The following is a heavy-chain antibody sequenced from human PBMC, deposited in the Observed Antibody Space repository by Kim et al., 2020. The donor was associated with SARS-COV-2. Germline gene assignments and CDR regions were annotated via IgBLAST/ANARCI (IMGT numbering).Heavy chain of an antibody. V-gene: IGHV3-11*06. J-gene: IGHJ5*02. D-gene: IGHD2-2*01. CDR3: ARTYCSSTSCYGERAGWFDP. Sequence: RFTISRDNAKNSLYLQMNSLRAEDMAVYYCARTYCSSTSCYGERAGWFDPWGQGTLVTVSS.